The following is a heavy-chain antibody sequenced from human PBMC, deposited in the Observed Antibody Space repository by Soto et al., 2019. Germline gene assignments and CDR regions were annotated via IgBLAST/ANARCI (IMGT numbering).Heavy chain of an antibody. CDR1: GFTFSSYA. Sequence: EEQLLESGGDLVQPGGSLRLSCAASGFTFSSYAMGWVRQAPGKGLEWVSAINRSGGYISFADSVKGRFTISRDNSKSTVFLQMNRLRDEDTGRYYGAKVVVAAAYGETSSFDLWGQGTLVTVSS. CDR2: INRSGGYI. D-gene: IGHD6-19*01. CDR3: AKVVVAAAYGETSSFDL. J-gene: IGHJ4*02. V-gene: IGHV3-23*01.